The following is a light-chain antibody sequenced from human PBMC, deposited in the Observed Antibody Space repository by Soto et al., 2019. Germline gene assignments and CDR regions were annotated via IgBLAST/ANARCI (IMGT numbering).Light chain of an antibody. V-gene: IGLV2-8*01. CDR1: GSDVGDYNY. CDR2: EVS. Sequence: QSALTQPPSASGSPGQSVTISCTGTGSDVGDYNYVSWYQQHPGKAPKLMIYEVSKRPSGVPDRFSRSKSGNTASLTVSGLQAEDEANYYCSTYTGSSYVFGTGTKVTVL. J-gene: IGLJ1*01. CDR3: STYTGSSYV.